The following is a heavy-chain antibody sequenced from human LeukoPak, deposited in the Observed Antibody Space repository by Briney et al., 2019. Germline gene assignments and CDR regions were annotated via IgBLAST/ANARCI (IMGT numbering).Heavy chain of an antibody. CDR1: GFTFSDYG. CDR3: ARSYTVFGAMDV. J-gene: IGHJ6*04. Sequence: GGSLRLSCVASGFTFSDYGLHWVRQAPGKGLEWVAATSYDGSDEYYVDSVKGRFTISRDNSKNTLYLEMKSLSSEDTAIYYCARSYTVFGAMDVWGKGTTVTVSA. CDR2: TSYDGSDE. V-gene: IGHV3-30*03. D-gene: IGHD3-3*01.